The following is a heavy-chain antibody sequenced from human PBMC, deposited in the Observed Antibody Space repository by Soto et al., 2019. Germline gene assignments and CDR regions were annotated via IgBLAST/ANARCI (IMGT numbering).Heavy chain of an antibody. CDR2: INHSGST. V-gene: IGHV4-34*01. CDR1: GGSFSGYY. D-gene: IGHD3-3*01. CDR3: ARDKYDFWSGYYRFWFDP. J-gene: IGHJ5*02. Sequence: PSETLSLTCAVYGGSFSGYYWSWIRQPPGKGLEWIGEINHSGSTNYNPSLKSRVTISVDTSKNQFSLKLSSVTAADTAVYYCARDKYDFWSGYYRFWFDPRGQGTLVTVSS.